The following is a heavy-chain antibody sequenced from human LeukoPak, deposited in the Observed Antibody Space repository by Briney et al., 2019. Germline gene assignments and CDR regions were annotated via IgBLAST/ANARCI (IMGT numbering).Heavy chain of an antibody. Sequence: GRSLRLSCAASGFTFSTYFMHWVRQAPGKGLEWVADIASDGSHTFHVESVKGRFTISRDNSKNTLYLQMNSLRAEDTAVYYCARGYGVRGVIITPGYWGQGTLVTVSS. CDR3: ARGYGVRGVIITPGY. CDR1: GFTFSTYF. CDR2: IASDGSHT. J-gene: IGHJ4*02. D-gene: IGHD3-10*01. V-gene: IGHV3-30-3*01.